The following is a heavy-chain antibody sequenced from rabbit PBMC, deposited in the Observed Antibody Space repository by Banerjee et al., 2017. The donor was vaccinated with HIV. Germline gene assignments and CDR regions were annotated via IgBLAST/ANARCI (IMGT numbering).Heavy chain of an antibody. CDR3: ARDYDYNGWNL. D-gene: IGHD4-1*01. CDR2: INTGSDSA. V-gene: IGHV1S40*01. J-gene: IGHJ3*01. Sequence: QSVEESGGRLVNPDESLTLTCKASGFTFSRYYMFWVRQAPGKGLEWIGCINTGSDSAYYASWAKGRFTISKTSSTTVTLQMTSLTAADTATYFCARDYDYNGWNLRGQGTLDTVS. CDR1: GFTFSRYY.